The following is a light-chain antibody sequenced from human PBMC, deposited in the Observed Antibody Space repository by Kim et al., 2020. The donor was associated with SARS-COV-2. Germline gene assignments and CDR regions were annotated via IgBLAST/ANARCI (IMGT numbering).Light chain of an antibody. CDR3: QAWDSSTGV. CDR1: KLGDKY. Sequence: SQGQTASFTCSGDKLGDKYVCWYQQKPGQSPVRVIYEDSRRPSGIPERFLGSNSGNTATLTISGTQAMDEADYYCQAWDSSTGVFGGGTQLTVL. CDR2: EDS. V-gene: IGLV3-1*01. J-gene: IGLJ3*02.